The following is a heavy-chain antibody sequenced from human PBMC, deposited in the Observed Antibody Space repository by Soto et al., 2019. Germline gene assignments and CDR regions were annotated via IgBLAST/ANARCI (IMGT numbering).Heavy chain of an antibody. Sequence: EVQLVQSGAEVKKPGESLQISCKGSGYNFASHWIGWVRQMPGKGLEWMGIIYPSDSDTRYSPSFQGQVTISADKSISTAYLQWSSLKASDSAMYYCARRKEYTSTFVFDYWGLGTLVTVSS. V-gene: IGHV5-51*01. D-gene: IGHD1-1*01. J-gene: IGHJ4*02. CDR3: ARRKEYTSTFVFDY. CDR1: GYNFASHW. CDR2: IYPSDSDT.